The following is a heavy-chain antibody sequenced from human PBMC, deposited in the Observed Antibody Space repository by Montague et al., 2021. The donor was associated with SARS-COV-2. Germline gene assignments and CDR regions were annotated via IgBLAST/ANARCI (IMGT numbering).Heavy chain of an antibody. V-gene: IGHV6-1*01. CDR2: TYYRSRWSN. J-gene: IGHJ4*02. Sequence: CAISGDSVSSNSATWQWIRQSSSRGLEWLGRTYYRSRWSNDYAVSVRGRIIINPDTSTNQFSLQLSSVTPEDTAVYFCARERWAVGVSFDYWGQGTLVTVSS. CDR1: GDSVSSNSAT. CDR3: ARERWAVGVSFDY. D-gene: IGHD1-26*01.